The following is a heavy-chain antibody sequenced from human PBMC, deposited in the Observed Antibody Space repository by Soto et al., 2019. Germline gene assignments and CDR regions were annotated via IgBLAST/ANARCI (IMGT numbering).Heavy chain of an antibody. CDR1: GYTFTSYA. J-gene: IGHJ6*02. CDR2: FNAGNGNT. Sequence: GASVKVSCKASGYTFTSYAMHWVRQAPGQRLEWMGWFNAGNGNTKYSQKFQGRVTITRDTSASTAYMELSSLRSEDTAVYYCARVKHDILTGSSSSLYYYYGMDVWGQGTTVTVSS. D-gene: IGHD3-9*01. CDR3: ARVKHDILTGSSSSLYYYYGMDV. V-gene: IGHV1-3*01.